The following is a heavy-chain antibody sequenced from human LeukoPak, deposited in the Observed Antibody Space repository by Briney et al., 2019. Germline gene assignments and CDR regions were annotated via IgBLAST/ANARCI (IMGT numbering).Heavy chain of an antibody. CDR3: ARVRYSSSWYGIYYYYGMDV. Sequence: SETLSLTCTVSGGSVSSGSYYWSWIRQPPGKGLEWIGYIYYSGSTNYNPSLKSRVTISVDTSKNQFSLKLSSVTAADTAVYHCARVRYSSSWYGIYYYYGMDVWGQGTTVTVSS. CDR2: IYYSGST. V-gene: IGHV4-61*01. D-gene: IGHD6-13*01. J-gene: IGHJ6*02. CDR1: GGSVSSGSYY.